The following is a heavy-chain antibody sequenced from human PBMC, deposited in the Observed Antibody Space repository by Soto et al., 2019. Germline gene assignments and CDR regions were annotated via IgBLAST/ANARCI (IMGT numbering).Heavy chain of an antibody. CDR3: VRLEGMATISYYFDY. J-gene: IGHJ4*02. CDR2: IYYRGNT. V-gene: IGHV4-39*01. D-gene: IGHD2-8*01. CDR1: DDSINSDNYY. Sequence: QLQLQESGPGMVKPSETLSLTCSVSDDSINSDNYYWGWIRQPPGKGLEWIGSIYYRGNTYYNPSLKTRVTISLDTSKSQFSLKLNSVTAADSAVYFFVRLEGMATISYYFDYWGQGTLVTVSS.